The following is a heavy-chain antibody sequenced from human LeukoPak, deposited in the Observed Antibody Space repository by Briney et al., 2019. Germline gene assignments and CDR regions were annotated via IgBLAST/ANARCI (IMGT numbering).Heavy chain of an antibody. J-gene: IGHJ4*02. CDR3: ARRDTAMVYFDQ. CDR1: GYIFTSYW. V-gene: IGHV5-51*01. CDR2: IYPGDSDT. D-gene: IGHD5-18*01. Sequence: GEALQISWEGSGYIFTSYWIAWVRQLPGKGLEWMGIIYPGDSDTRYSPSFQGQVTISADKSISTAYLQWSSLKASDTAMYYCARRDTAMVYFDQWGQGTLVTVSS.